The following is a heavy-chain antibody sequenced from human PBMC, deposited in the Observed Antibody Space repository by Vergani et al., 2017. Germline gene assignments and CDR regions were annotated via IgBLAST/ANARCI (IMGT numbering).Heavy chain of an antibody. CDR3: AKVGRSEVAGTFGAFDI. V-gene: IGHV3-30*02. D-gene: IGHD6-19*01. CDR1: GFTFSSYG. CDR2: IRYDGSNK. J-gene: IGHJ3*02. Sequence: VQLVESGGGLVQPGGSLRLSCAASGFTFSSYGMHWVRQAPGKGLEWVAFIRYDGSNKYYADSVKGRFTISRDISKNTLFLHMNSLRPEDTAVYYCAKVGRSEVAGTFGAFDIWGQGTMVTVSS.